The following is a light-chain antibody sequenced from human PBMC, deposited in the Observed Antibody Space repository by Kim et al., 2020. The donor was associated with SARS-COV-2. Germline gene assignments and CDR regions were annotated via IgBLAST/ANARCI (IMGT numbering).Light chain of an antibody. Sequence: QSVTYSCTGTSSEVGYYNSVSWYQQHPGKSPKLSIYDVSERASGVSTRFSCSQSGNTASLTISGLRAEDEADYYCSSHTTSSTYVFGSGTKVTVL. CDR3: SSHTTSSTYV. CDR1: SSEVGYYNS. J-gene: IGLJ1*01. CDR2: DVS. V-gene: IGLV2-14*03.